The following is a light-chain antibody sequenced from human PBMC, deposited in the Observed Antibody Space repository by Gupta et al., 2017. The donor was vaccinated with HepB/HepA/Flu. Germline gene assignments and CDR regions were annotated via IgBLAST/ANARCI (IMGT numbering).Light chain of an antibody. CDR3: HQRSNWPLT. Sequence: DIVLTQSPATLSLSPGDSATLSCRASQRIITYLAWYQQKPGQAPRLLIYDSSKRATGIPARVSCSGSGTDDTLTITSLEPEDSAVYYCHQRSNWPLTFGGGTKVEIK. V-gene: IGKV3-11*01. J-gene: IGKJ4*01. CDR1: QRIITY. CDR2: DSS.